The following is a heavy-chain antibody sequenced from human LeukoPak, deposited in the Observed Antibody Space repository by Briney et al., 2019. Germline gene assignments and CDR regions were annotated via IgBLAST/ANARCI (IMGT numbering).Heavy chain of an antibody. CDR2: IWYDGSNK. Sequence: GRSLRLSCAASGFTFSSYGMHWVRQAPGKGLEWVAFIWYDGSNKYYADSVKGRFTISRDNSKNTLYLQMNSLRAEDTAVYYCAREGDYGGWDYYYGMDVWGQGTTVTVSS. CDR3: AREGDYGGWDYYYGMDV. CDR1: GFTFSSYG. D-gene: IGHD4-23*01. V-gene: IGHV3-33*01. J-gene: IGHJ6*02.